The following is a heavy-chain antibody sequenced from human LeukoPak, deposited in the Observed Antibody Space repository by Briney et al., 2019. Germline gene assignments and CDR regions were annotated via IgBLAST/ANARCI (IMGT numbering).Heavy chain of an antibody. D-gene: IGHD3-10*02. V-gene: IGHV3-48*03. CDR1: GFTFSSYE. J-gene: IGHJ6*04. CDR2: ISISASTI. CDR3: AELGITMIGGV. Sequence: GRCLRLSCAASGFTFSSYEMDWVRQAPGKGLEWVSYISISASTIYYADSVKGRFTISRDNAKNSLYLQMNSLRAEDTAVYYCAELGITMIGGVWGKGTTVTISS.